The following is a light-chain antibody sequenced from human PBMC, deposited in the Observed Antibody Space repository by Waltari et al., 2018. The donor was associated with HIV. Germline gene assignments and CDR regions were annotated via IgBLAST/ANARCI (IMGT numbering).Light chain of an antibody. CDR2: DNN. V-gene: IGLV1-51*01. CDR3: GTWDTSLDAGV. CDR1: SSNIGNNY. Sequence: SVLTQPPSVSAAPGQKVTISCSGSSSNIGNNYVSWFQQLPGAAPRFLIYDNNRRPSGVPDRVSGSRSGTSATLGVSGLQPGDEADYYCGTWDTSLDAGVFGGGTKLTVL. J-gene: IGLJ3*02.